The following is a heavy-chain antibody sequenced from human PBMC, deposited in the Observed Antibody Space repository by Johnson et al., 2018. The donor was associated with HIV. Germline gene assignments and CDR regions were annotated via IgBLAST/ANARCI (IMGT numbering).Heavy chain of an antibody. J-gene: IGHJ3*02. V-gene: IGHV3-30-3*01. Sequence: QVQLVESGGGVVQPGRSLRLSCAASGFTFSSYAMHWVRQAPGKGLEWVAVISYDGSNKYYADSVKGRFTISRDNSKNTLYLQMNSLRAEDTAVYYCARDNFWTKRAFDIWGQGTMVTVSS. CDR3: ARDNFWTKRAFDI. CDR1: GFTFSSYA. D-gene: IGHD3/OR15-3a*01. CDR2: ISYDGSNK.